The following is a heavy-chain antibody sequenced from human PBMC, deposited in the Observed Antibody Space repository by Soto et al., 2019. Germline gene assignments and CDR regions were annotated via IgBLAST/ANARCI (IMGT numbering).Heavy chain of an antibody. V-gene: IGHV1-46*01. D-gene: IGHD3-22*01. Sequence: GASVKVSCKASGYTFTSYYMHWVRQAPGQGLEWMGIINPSGGSTSYARKFQGRVTMTRDTSTSTVYMELSSLRSEDTAVYYCARGSGGKGRVTMIVVAPSFDYWGPGTLVTVSS. J-gene: IGHJ4*02. CDR3: ARGSGGKGRVTMIVVAPSFDY. CDR2: INPSGGST. CDR1: GYTFTSYY.